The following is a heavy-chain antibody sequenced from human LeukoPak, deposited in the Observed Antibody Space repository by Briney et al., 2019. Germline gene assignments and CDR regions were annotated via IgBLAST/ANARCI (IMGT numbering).Heavy chain of an antibody. CDR3: ARDGTVADGID. J-gene: IGHJ4*02. CDR2: IIPILGIA. V-gene: IGHV1-69*04. CDR1: GGTFSSYA. D-gene: IGHD2-15*01. Sequence: ASVKVSCKASGGTFSSYAISWVRQAPGQGLEWMGRIIPILGIANYAQKFQGRVTITADKSTSTAYMELSSLRSEDTAVYYCARDGTVADGIDWSQGTLVTVSS.